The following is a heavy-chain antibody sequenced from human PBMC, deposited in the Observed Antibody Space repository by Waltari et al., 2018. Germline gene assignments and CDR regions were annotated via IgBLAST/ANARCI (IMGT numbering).Heavy chain of an antibody. CDR3: SVSLNS. Sequence: EVKLVESGGGLVQPGGFLRLSCAASGFNFNNYWMDGGRQAPGKGLEWVANIKHDGTESHYVGSVKGRFTVSRDNAHNLLYLQMDSLRVEDTAVYYCSVSLNSWGQGTLVTVSS. V-gene: IGHV3-7*01. CDR1: GFNFNNYW. J-gene: IGHJ4*02. CDR2: IKHDGTES.